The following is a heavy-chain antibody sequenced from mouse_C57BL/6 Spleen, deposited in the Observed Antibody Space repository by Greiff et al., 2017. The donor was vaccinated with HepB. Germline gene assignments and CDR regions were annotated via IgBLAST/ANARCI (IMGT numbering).Heavy chain of an antibody. CDR2: ISSGGDYI. J-gene: IGHJ4*01. D-gene: IGHD2-4*01. CDR1: GFTFSSYA. CDR3: TRVDFLGAMDY. V-gene: IGHV5-9-1*02. Sequence: EVQGVESGEGLVKPGGSLKLSCAASGFTFSSYAMSWVRQTPEKRLEWVAYISSGGDYIYYADTVKGRFTISRDNARNTLYLQMSSLKSEDTAMYYCTRVDFLGAMDYWGQGTSVTVSS.